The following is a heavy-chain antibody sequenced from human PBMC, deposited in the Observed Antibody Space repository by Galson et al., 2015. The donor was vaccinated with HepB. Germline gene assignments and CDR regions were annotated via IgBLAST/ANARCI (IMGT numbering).Heavy chain of an antibody. J-gene: IGHJ4*02. D-gene: IGHD3-22*01. CDR1: GFIFTRYA. CDR3: AKDTNGYSVDY. Sequence: SLRLSCAASGFIFTRYAISWVRQAPGKGLEWVSSIGGSGASTYYADSVKGRFTFSRDNSKNSLYLQMNNLRSDDTAIYYCAKDTNGYSVDYWGQGTLVTVSS. CDR2: IGGSGAST. V-gene: IGHV3-23*01.